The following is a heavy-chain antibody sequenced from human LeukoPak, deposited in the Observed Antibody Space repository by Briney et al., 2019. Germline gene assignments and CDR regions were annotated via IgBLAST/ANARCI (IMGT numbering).Heavy chain of an antibody. D-gene: IGHD6-6*01. Sequence: PGGSLRLSCAASGFTFSSYAMSWVRQAPGKGLEWVSAISGSGGSTYYADSVKGRFTISRDNSKNTLYLQMNSLRAEDTAVYYCAKDRGGYSSSWYYFDYWGQGTLVTVSS. CDR3: AKDRGGYSSSWYYFDY. V-gene: IGHV3-23*01. CDR1: GFTFSSYA. J-gene: IGHJ4*02. CDR2: ISGSGGST.